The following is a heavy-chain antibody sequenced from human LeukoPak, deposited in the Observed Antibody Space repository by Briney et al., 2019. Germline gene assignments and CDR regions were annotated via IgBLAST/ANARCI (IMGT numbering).Heavy chain of an antibody. CDR2: INGNGEST. CDR1: GFSFNEYA. D-gene: IGHD2-21*01. J-gene: IGHJ4*02. CDR3: AGGRPDPGRLNVAPSDY. V-gene: IGHV3-23*01. Sequence: GGSLRLSCEASGFSFNEYAMSWVRQAPGEGLQWVSSINGNGESTYYGDSVRGRFTISRDNSKNVVYLEMSNLQGDDTAVYYCAGGRPDPGRLNVAPSDYWGQGTLVTVSS.